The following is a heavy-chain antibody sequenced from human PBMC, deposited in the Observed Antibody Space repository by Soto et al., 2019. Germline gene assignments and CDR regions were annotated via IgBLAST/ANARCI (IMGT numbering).Heavy chain of an antibody. Sequence: QVHLEESGGGVVQPGTSLRLSCVASGFTFSSYEMHWVRQAPGKGLEWVAVIPNTENKKYYADSVKGRFTISRDNSQNTLFLQMDSLMSEDTPMYYCARTAGGRVRGALDIWGQGTMVTVS. V-gene: IGHV3-30-3*01. CDR2: IPNTENKK. D-gene: IGHD6-13*01. CDR1: GFTFSSYE. CDR3: ARTAGGRVRGALDI. J-gene: IGHJ3*02.